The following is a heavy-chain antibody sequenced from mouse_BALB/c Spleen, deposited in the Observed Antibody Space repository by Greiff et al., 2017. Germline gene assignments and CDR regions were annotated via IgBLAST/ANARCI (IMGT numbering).Heavy chain of an antibody. V-gene: IGHV1S22*01. CDR1: GYTFTSYW. J-gene: IGHJ3*01. Sequence: LLEPGSELVRPGASVKLSCKASGYTFTSYWMHWVKQRPGQGLEWIGNIYPGSGSTYYDEKFKSKTILTVDTYSSTAYMKLSSLTSEDSAVYYCTRGSTGCAYWGQGTLVTVSA. CDR2: IYPGSGST. CDR3: TRGSTGCAY. D-gene: IGHD5-1*01.